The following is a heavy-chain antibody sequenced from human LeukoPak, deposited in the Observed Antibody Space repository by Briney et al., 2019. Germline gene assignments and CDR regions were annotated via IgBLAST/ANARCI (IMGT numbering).Heavy chain of an antibody. CDR3: ARWFKGPFDY. CDR2: IYTGGST. CDR1: GFTVSTNY. J-gene: IGHJ4*02. Sequence: HPGGSLRLSCAASGFTVSTNYMSWVRQASGKGLEWVSVIYTGGSTYYTDSVKGRFTISRDNSKNTLYLQMNSLRAEDTAVYYCARWFKGPFDYWGQGTLVTVSS. D-gene: IGHD3-10*01. V-gene: IGHV3-53*01.